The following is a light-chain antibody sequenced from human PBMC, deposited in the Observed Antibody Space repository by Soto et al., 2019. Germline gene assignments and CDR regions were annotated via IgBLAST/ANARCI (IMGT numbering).Light chain of an antibody. CDR3: CSYAVSGTL. V-gene: IGLV2-23*01. Sequence: QSALTQPASVSGSPGQSITISCTGTSSDVGSYNLVSWYQQHPGKAPKLMIYEGSKRPSGVSNRFSGSKSGNTASLTISGLQAEDEADYYCCSYAVSGTLFGGGTKVTVL. CDR1: SSDVGSYNL. CDR2: EGS. J-gene: IGLJ3*02.